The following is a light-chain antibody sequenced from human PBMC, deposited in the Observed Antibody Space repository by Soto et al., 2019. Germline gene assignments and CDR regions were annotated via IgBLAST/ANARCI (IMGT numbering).Light chain of an antibody. J-gene: IGLJ1*01. CDR2: EVT. Sequence: QSALTQPASVSGSPGQSIAISRTGTSSDVGGYDYVSWYQQHPDKAPKLMIYEVTKRPSGVSNRFSGSKSGNTASLTISGLQPEDEADYYCSSHTSGNTRVFGSGTKVTVL. V-gene: IGLV2-14*01. CDR1: SSDVGGYDY. CDR3: SSHTSGNTRV.